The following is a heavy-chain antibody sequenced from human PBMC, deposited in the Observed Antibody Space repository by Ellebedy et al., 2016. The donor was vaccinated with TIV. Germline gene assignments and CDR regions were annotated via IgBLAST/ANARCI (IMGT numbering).Heavy chain of an antibody. CDR2: IIPSLGLGTV. J-gene: IGHJ4*02. Sequence: AASVKVSCKSSGGTFSSYAITWVRQAPGQGLEWMGGIIPSLGLGTVKIVQNFQDRVTISADISTSTTYMDLIRLTSDDTAVDYCATFVAGAGQFDHWGQGTLVTVSS. V-gene: IGHV1-69*06. CDR3: ATFVAGAGQFDH. D-gene: IGHD6-19*01. CDR1: GGTFSSYA.